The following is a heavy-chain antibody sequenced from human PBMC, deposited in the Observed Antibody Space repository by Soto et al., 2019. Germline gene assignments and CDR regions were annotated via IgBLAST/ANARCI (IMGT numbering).Heavy chain of an antibody. Sequence: QVQLVESGGGVVQPGRSLRLSCAASGFTFSAHGMHWVRQAPGKGLEWVAVISYDESNKYYGDSVKGRFTISRDNSKNTLYLQMNSLRVEDTAIYYCAKTGRDYGDSPNDYWGQGTLVTVSS. CDR1: GFTFSAHG. D-gene: IGHD4-17*01. J-gene: IGHJ4*02. CDR2: ISYDESNK. V-gene: IGHV3-30*18. CDR3: AKTGRDYGDSPNDY.